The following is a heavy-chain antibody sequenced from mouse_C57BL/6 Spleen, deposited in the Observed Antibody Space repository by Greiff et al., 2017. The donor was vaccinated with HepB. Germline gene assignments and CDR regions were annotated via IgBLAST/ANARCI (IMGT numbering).Heavy chain of an antibody. V-gene: IGHV1-53*01. J-gene: IGHJ2*01. CDR3: ASVYYGYAGDDPFDY. D-gene: IGHD2-2*01. CDR2: INPSNGGT. CDR1: GYTFTSYW. Sequence: VQLQQPGTELVKPGASVKLSCKASGYTFTSYWMHWVKQRPGQGLEWIGNINPSNGGTNYNEKFKSKATLTVDKSSITAYMQHSSLTSEDSAVYYCASVYYGYAGDDPFDYWGQGTTLTVSS.